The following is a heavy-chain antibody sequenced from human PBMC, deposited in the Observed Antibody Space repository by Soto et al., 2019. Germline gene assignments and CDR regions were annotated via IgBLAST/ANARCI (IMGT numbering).Heavy chain of an antibody. CDR2: INGDGSVI. CDR1: GFTLSLYY. D-gene: IGHD6-13*01. CDR3: GRGVVAAAVDV. V-gene: IGHV3-74*01. J-gene: IGHJ5*02. Sequence: EVQLVESGGGLVQPGGSLRLSCAASGFTLSLYYMHWVRKVPGKGLVWVAHINGDGSVIDYADSVTGRFSISRDNGKNTLYLQMKSLRADDTAIYYCGRGVVAAAVDVWGQGTLVSVSS.